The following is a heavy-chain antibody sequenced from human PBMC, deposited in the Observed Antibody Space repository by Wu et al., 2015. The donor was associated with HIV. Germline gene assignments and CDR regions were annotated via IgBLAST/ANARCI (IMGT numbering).Heavy chain of an antibody. CDR2: ISAYNGNT. CDR3: ARLPIEYSSSSLYYYYYVDV. J-gene: IGHJ6*03. Sequence: QVQLVQSGAEVKKPGASVKVSCKASGYTFTSYGISWVRQAPGQGLEWMGWISAYNGNTNYAQKLQGRVTMTTDTSTSTAYMELRSLRSDDTAVYYCARLPIEYSSSSLYYYYYVDVWGKGTTVTVSS. CDR1: GYTFTSYG. D-gene: IGHD6-6*01. V-gene: IGHV1-18*01.